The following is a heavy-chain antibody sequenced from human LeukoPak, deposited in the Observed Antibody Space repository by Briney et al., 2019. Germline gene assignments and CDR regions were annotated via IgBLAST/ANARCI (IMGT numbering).Heavy chain of an antibody. CDR3: ARGPTTVTTEYFDY. CDR1: GGSISSYY. CDR2: IYTSGST. V-gene: IGHV4-4*07. Sequence: SETLSLTCTVSGGSISSYYWSWIRQPAGKGLEWIGRIYTSGSTNYNPSLKSRVTMSVDTSKNQFSLELSSVTAADTAVYYCARGPTTVTTEYFDYWGQGTLVTVSS. D-gene: IGHD4-17*01. J-gene: IGHJ4*02.